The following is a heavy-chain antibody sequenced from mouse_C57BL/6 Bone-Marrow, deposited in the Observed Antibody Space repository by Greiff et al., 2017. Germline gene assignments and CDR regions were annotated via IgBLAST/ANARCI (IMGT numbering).Heavy chain of an antibody. D-gene: IGHD1-1*01. J-gene: IGHJ1*03. Sequence: EVKLVESGGGLVQPGGSMKLSCAASGFTFSDAWMDWVRQSPEKGLEWVAEIRNKANNHATYYAESVKGRFTISRDDSKSSFYLQMNRLRAEDTGIYYCTSHLIYYYGSSYSYWYFDVWGTGTTVTVSS. CDR2: IRNKANNHAT. CDR3: TSHLIYYYGSSYSYWYFDV. CDR1: GFTFSDAW. V-gene: IGHV6-6*01.